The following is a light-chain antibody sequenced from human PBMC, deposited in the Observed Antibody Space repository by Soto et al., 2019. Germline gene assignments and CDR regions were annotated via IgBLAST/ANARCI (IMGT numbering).Light chain of an antibody. Sequence: ETVMTQSPATLSVSPGERATLSCRASQSINTNLAWYQQKPGQAPRLLMYGASNRATGIPARFSGSGSGTEFTLTISSLQSEDFAVYYCQQYNNWPPGTFGQGTKVEIK. CDR1: QSINTN. V-gene: IGKV3-15*01. CDR2: GAS. J-gene: IGKJ1*01. CDR3: QQYNNWPPGT.